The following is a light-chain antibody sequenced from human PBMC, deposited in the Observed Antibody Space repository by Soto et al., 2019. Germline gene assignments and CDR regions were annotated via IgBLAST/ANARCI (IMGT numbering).Light chain of an antibody. CDR1: QSVRYN. J-gene: IGKJ1*01. Sequence: EIVMTQSPATLSVSPGERATLSCRASQSVRYNLGWYQQKPGQAPRLLIHSAFTRATGIPARFSGSGSGTEFTLTISSLQSEDFAVYYCQQYNNWPRTFGQGTKVEMK. V-gene: IGKV3-15*01. CDR3: QQYNNWPRT. CDR2: SAF.